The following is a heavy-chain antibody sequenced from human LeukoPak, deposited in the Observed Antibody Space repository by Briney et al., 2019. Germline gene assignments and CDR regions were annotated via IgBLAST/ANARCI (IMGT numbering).Heavy chain of an antibody. V-gene: IGHV3-30*12. J-gene: IGHJ1*01. CDR1: GFTFSRHD. Sequence: GGSLRLSCAASGFTFSRHDIHWVRQAPGKGLEWVADISADEHSQYYSDSVKGRFTISRDNAKNSLYLQMNSLRDEDTAVYYCARGAWYYYDSSGYYPPEYFQHWGQGTLVTVSS. CDR3: ARGAWYYYDSSGYYPPEYFQH. CDR2: ISADEHSQ. D-gene: IGHD3-22*01.